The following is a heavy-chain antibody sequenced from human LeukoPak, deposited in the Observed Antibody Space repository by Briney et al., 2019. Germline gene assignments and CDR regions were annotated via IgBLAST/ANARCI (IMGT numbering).Heavy chain of an antibody. D-gene: IGHD4-23*01. V-gene: IGHV4-34*01. CDR2: IDHSGST. J-gene: IGHJ3*01. CDR1: GGAFSSYY. CDR3: ARVLLVTPVAAFDV. Sequence: SETLSLTCAVYGGAFSSYYWSWIRQPRGKGLEWIGQIDHSGSTNFNPSLKSRVTMSVDTTKKRVSLNLNSVTAADTAVYYCARVLLVTPVAAFDVWGQATTVAVSS.